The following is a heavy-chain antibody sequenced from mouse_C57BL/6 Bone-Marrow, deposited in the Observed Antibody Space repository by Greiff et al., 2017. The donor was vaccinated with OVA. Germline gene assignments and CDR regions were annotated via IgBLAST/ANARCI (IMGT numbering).Heavy chain of an antibody. Sequence: VQLKESGPVLARPGASVKMSCKTSGYTFISYWMHWVKQRPGQGLEWIGAIYPGNSDSNYNQKFKGKAKMTAVTSASTAYMELSSLTNEDSAVYYCTRESGTFYAMDYWGQGTSVTVPS. V-gene: IGHV1-5*01. D-gene: IGHD3-1*01. J-gene: IGHJ4*01. CDR3: TRESGTFYAMDY. CDR1: GYTFISYW. CDR2: IYPGNSDS.